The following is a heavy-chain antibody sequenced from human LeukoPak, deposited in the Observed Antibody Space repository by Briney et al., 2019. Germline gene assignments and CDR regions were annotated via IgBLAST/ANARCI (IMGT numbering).Heavy chain of an antibody. Sequence: GGSLRLSCAASGFTFSSYATAWVRQTPGKGLEWVSAISRSGDITEYADSVKGRFAISRDSSKNALYLQLNSLRAEDTAVYYCTKTPGGNSLNLWFDFWGRGTLVAVSS. D-gene: IGHD4-23*01. CDR2: ISRSGDIT. V-gene: IGHV3-23*01. CDR3: TKTPGGNSLNLWFDF. CDR1: GFTFSSYA. J-gene: IGHJ4*02.